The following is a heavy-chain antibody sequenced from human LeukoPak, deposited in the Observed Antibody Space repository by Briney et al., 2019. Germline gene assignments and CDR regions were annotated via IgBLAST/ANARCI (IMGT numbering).Heavy chain of an antibody. CDR2: IYYSGST. J-gene: IGHJ6*02. V-gene: IGHV4-39*07. CDR1: GGSISSRIYY. CDR3: ARDVSGSTWQDYYYYGMDV. Sequence: SETLSLTCTVSGGSISSRIYYWGWIRQPPGKGLEWIGSIYYSGSTYYNPSLKSRVTISLDTSKNQFSLNLSSVTAADTAVYYCARDVSGSTWQDYYYYGMDVWGQGTTVTVSS. D-gene: IGHD6-13*01.